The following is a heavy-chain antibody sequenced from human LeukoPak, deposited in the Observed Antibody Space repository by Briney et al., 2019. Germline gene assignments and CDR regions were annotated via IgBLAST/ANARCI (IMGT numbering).Heavy chain of an antibody. J-gene: IGHJ6*03. D-gene: IGHD6-13*01. V-gene: IGHV5-51*01. CDR3: ARQGAAGKYYYYYMDV. Sequence: GESLKISCKASGYRFTSYWIGWVRQMSGKGLEWMGIIYPGDSDTRYSPSFQGQVTISADKSISTAYLQWSSLKASDTAMYYCARQGAAGKYYYYYMDVWGKGTTVTVSS. CDR1: GYRFTSYW. CDR2: IYPGDSDT.